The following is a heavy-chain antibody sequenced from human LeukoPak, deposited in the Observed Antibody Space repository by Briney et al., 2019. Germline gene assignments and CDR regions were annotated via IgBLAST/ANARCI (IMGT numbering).Heavy chain of an antibody. CDR3: ARAQYYSDSTGYYYLHY. Sequence: GGSLRLSCVGSGFTFSSYHMNWVRQTPGKGLEWVSYISSSSSTIYYADSVKGRFTISRDNAKNSLYLQTNSLRAEDTAVYYCARAQYYSDSTGYYYLHYWGQGTLVTVSS. CDR2: ISSSSSTI. D-gene: IGHD3-22*01. V-gene: IGHV3-48*01. J-gene: IGHJ4*02. CDR1: GFTFSSYH.